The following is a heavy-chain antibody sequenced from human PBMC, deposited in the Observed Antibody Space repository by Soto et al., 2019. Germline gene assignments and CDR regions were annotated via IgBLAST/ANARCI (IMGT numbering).Heavy chain of an antibody. Sequence: WETLSLTCTVSGASINTHYWSWIRQPPGKGLEWIGQVFYSGSTNYNPSLKSRVTISIDTSTKQFSLKLTSVTAADTAVYYCGRSFMLPVDFFDYCGQGTLVTVSS. CDR1: GASINTHY. J-gene: IGHJ4*02. CDR2: VFYSGST. D-gene: IGHD3-16*01. V-gene: IGHV4-59*11. CDR3: GRSFMLPVDFFDY.